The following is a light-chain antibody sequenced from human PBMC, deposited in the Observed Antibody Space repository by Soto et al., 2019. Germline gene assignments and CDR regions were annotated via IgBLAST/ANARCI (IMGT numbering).Light chain of an antibody. Sequence: DIQMTQSPSTLSASVRDRVTIACRASQSISSYLAWYQQKPGKAPNLLIYKASNLASGVPSRFTGGGSGTDFTLTIISLQPDASATDFCQQYNSYSYTFGQGTKLEIK. CDR3: QQYNSYSYT. J-gene: IGKJ2*01. CDR2: KAS. V-gene: IGKV1-5*03. CDR1: QSISSY.